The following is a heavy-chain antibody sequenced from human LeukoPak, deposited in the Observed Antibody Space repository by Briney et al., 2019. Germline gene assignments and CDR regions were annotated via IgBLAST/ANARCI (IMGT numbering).Heavy chain of an antibody. J-gene: IGHJ4*02. D-gene: IGHD6-19*01. Sequence: SVKDSCKASGGTFSSYAISWVRQAPGQGLEWMGGIIPIFGTANYAQKLQGRVTMTTDTSTSTAYMELRSLRSDDTAVYYCAREWGAVAGTFDYWGQGTLVTVSS. CDR3: AREWGAVAGTFDY. V-gene: IGHV1-69*05. CDR2: IIPIFGTA. CDR1: GGTFSSYA.